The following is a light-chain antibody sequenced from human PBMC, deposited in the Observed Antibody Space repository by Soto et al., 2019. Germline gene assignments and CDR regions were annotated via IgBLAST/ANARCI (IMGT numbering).Light chain of an antibody. J-gene: IGKJ1*01. CDR1: QSISNR. V-gene: IGKV1-39*01. CDR2: AAS. Sequence: DIQMTQSPSSLSASVEDRVIITCRASQSISNRLNWYQQKPGKAPKLLIFAASSLQSGVPSRFSCSRSGPDFTLTISSLQPEDFATYYCQQSYSSPPTCGQGT. CDR3: QQSYSSPPT.